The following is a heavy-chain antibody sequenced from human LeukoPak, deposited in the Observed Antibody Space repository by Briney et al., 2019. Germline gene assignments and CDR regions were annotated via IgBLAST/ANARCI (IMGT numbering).Heavy chain of an antibody. CDR1: GFTFSSYSMN. D-gene: IGHD6-13*01. V-gene: IGHV4-59*05. CDR3: ATTGLIAATGTYSAY. CDR2: IYYAGST. Sequence: GSLRLSCAASGFTFSSYSMNWVRQPPGKGLEWIGSIYYAGSTDYNPSLKSRVTISVDRSKNQFSLKLSSVTAADTAAYYCATTGLIAATGTYSAYWGQGTLVTVSS. J-gene: IGHJ4*02.